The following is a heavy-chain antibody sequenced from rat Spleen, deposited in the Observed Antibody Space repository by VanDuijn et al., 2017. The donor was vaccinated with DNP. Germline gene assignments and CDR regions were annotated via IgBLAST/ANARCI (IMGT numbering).Heavy chain of an antibody. CDR2: ISASGGST. J-gene: IGHJ4*01. V-gene: IGHV5-46*01. CDR3: ARVGDLHDGGDGDVLDA. D-gene: IGHD1-12*02. CDR1: GFTFSTFP. Sequence: EVQLVESGGGLVQPGRSMKLSCAASGFTFSTFPMAWVRQIPVKGLEWVATISASGGSTYYRDAVKGRFTISRDNAKNTQYLQMDSLRSEDTATYYCARVGDLHDGGDGDVLDAWGQGTSVTVSS.